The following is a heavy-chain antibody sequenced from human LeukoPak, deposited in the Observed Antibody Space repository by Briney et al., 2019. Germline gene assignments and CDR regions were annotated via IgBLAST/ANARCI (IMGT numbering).Heavy chain of an antibody. J-gene: IGHJ4*02. D-gene: IGHD3-9*01. CDR3: ARVDILTGYFDY. CDR1: GGSVNTYY. CDR2: ISITEGT. V-gene: IGHV4-4*07. Sequence: SETLSLTCSVSGGSVNTYYWSWIRQSAGKGLEWIGRISITEGTNYNPSLKSRVSMSVDASKNQVSLKLGSVTAADTAVYYCARVDILTGYFDYWGQGTLVTVSS.